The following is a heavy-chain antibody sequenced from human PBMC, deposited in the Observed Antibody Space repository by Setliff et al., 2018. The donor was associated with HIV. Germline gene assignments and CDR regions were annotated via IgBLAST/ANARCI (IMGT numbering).Heavy chain of an antibody. Sequence: PSETLSLTCAVYGGSFSEYYWSWIRQSPGKGLGWIGEINHSGSTHYNPPLKSRATISVDTSKNQFSLRLNSVTAADTAVYYCASGATLLPGYSDRWEYFYMDVWGKGTTVTVS. CDR3: ASGATLLPGYSDRWEYFYMDV. D-gene: IGHD5-12*01. CDR1: GGSFSEYY. CDR2: INHSGST. V-gene: IGHV4-34*01. J-gene: IGHJ6*03.